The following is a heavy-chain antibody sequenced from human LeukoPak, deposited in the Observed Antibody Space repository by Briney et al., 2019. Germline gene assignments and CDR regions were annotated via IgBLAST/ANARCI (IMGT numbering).Heavy chain of an antibody. V-gene: IGHV1-69*06. D-gene: IGHD2-15*01. Sequence: ASVKVSLKASGGTFNIYAISWVRQAPGQGREWMGGIIPIFGTANYAQKFQGRVTITADKSTSTAYMELSSLRSEDTAVYYCARDRVCSGGSCYSYFDYWGQGTLVTVSS. CDR1: GGTFNIYA. CDR3: ARDRVCSGGSCYSYFDY. J-gene: IGHJ4*02. CDR2: IIPIFGTA.